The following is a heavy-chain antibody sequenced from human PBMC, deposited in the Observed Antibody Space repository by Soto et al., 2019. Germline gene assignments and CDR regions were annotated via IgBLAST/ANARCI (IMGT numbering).Heavy chain of an antibody. D-gene: IGHD2-2*02. V-gene: IGHV5-51*01. CDR3: ARQTYCSSTSCYTVDS. Sequence: GESLKISCKDSGYSFTSYWIGGVRQMPGKGLEWMGIIYLGDSDTRYSPSFQGQVTISADKSISTAYLQWSSLKASDTAMYYCARQTYCSSTSCYTVDSWGQGTLVTVSS. J-gene: IGHJ4*02. CDR1: GYSFTSYW. CDR2: IYLGDSDT.